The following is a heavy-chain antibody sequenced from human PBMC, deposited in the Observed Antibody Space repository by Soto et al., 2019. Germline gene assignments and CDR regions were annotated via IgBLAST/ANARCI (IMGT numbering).Heavy chain of an antibody. J-gene: IGHJ4*02. CDR3: ARDFAYFDS. Sequence: SETLSLTCTVSGGSFKSGSYSWSWIRQPPGKGLEWIGYLYHTGRTSYNPYLKSRVSISMDTSKNQFSLNLDSVTAADTAVYFCARDFAYFDSWGQGTLVTVSS. CDR2: LYHTGRT. V-gene: IGHV4-61*01. D-gene: IGHD3-3*01. CDR1: GGSFKSGSYS.